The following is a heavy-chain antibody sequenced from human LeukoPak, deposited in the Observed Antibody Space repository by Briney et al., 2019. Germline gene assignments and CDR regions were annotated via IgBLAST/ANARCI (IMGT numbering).Heavy chain of an antibody. D-gene: IGHD1-26*01. CDR3: ARHVAVGETA. Sequence: SQSLSLTSSVAGGSISSYYCSWIWRTPGQGLERIGYIYYTGSTTYSPSYKGRVTITIETYRNQISLKLTSVTAADTAVYYCARHVAVGETAWGQGTLVTVSS. CDR2: IYYTGST. J-gene: IGHJ5*02. CDR1: GGSISSYY. V-gene: IGHV4-59*08.